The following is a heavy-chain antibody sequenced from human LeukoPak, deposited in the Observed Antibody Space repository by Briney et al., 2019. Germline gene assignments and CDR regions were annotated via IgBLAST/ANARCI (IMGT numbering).Heavy chain of an antibody. D-gene: IGHD6-6*01. J-gene: IGHJ4*02. CDR1: GGSISSSSYY. CDR2: IYYSGST. CDR3: ARSGARPFDY. Sequence: SETLSLTCTVSGGSISSSSYYWSWIRQPPGKGLEWIGSIYYSGSTYYNPSLKSRVTISVDTSKNQFSLKLSSVTAADTAVYYCARSGARPFDYWGQGTLVTVSS. V-gene: IGHV4-39*01.